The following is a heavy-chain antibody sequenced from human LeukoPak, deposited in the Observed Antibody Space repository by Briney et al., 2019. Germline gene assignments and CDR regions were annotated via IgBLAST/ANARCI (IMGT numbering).Heavy chain of an antibody. V-gene: IGHV3-48*04. CDR2: ISSSSSTI. CDR3: ARGWAPDYSDY. CDR1: GFTFSSYS. D-gene: IGHD2-2*01. Sequence: GGSLRLSCAASGFTFSSYSMNWVRQAPGKGLEWVSYISSSSSTIYYADSVKGRFTISRDNAKNSLYLQMNSLRAEDTAVYYCARGWAPDYSDYWGQGTLVTVSS. J-gene: IGHJ4*02.